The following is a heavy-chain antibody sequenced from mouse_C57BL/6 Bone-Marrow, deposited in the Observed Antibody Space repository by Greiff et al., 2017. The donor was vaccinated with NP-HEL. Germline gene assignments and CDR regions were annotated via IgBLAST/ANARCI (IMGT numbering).Heavy chain of an antibody. Sequence: EVQVVESGAELVRPGASVKLSCTASGFNIKDDYMHWVKQRPEQGLEWIGWIDPENGDTEYASKFQGKATITADTSSNTAYLQLSSLTSEDTAVYYCTRGLRAWFAYWGQGTLVTVSA. J-gene: IGHJ3*01. D-gene: IGHD2-4*01. CDR3: TRGLRAWFAY. CDR2: IDPENGDT. CDR1: GFNIKDDY. V-gene: IGHV14-4*01.